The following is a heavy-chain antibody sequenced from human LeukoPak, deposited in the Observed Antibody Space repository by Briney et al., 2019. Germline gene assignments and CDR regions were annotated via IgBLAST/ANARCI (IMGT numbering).Heavy chain of an antibody. V-gene: IGHV4-34*01. CDR1: GGSFSGYY. CDR2: INHSGST. D-gene: IGHD2-15*01. CDR3: ARGPDDIVVVVAATHFDY. J-gene: IGHJ4*02. Sequence: SETLSLTCAVYGGSFSGYYWSWIRQPPGKGLEWIGEINHSGSTNYNPSLKSRVIISVDTSKNQFSLKLSSVTAADTAVYYCARGPDDIVVVVAATHFDYWGQGTLVTVSS.